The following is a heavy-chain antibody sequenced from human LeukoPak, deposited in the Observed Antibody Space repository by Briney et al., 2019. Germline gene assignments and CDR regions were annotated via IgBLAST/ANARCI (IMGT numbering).Heavy chain of an antibody. Sequence: GGSLRLSCAASGFTFDDYAMHWVRQAPGKGLEWVSLISGDGGSTYYADSVKGRFAISRDNSKNSLYLQMNSLGTEDTALYYCATSDFAAHFDYWGQGTLVTVSS. CDR1: GFTFDDYA. CDR2: ISGDGGST. V-gene: IGHV3-43*02. D-gene: IGHD2/OR15-2a*01. CDR3: ATSDFAAHFDY. J-gene: IGHJ4*02.